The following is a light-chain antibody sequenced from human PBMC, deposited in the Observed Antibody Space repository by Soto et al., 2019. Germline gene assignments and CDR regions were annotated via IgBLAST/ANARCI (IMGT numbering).Light chain of an antibody. J-gene: IGKJ1*01. Sequence: EIVLTQSPGPLSLSPGESATLSCRASQSVSNNYLAWYQQKPGQAPRLLIYGASNRATGIPDRFSGSGSGTEFTLTISSLQSEDFAVYYCQQYDKWPPTFGQGTKVDI. V-gene: IGKV3-20*01. CDR2: GAS. CDR3: QQYDKWPPT. CDR1: QSVSNNY.